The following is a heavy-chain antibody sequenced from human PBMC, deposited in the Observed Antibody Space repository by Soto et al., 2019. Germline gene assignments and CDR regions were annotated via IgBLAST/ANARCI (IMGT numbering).Heavy chain of an antibody. CDR2: FDPEDGET. D-gene: IGHD2-8*01. Sequence: QVQLVQSGAEVKKPGASVKVSCKVSGYTLTELSMHWVRQAPGKGLEWMGGFDPEDGETIYAQKFQGRVTMTEDTSTVTAYMGRSGLRSEDTAVFYCATVQWGVYAMPLSHNWFDPWGQGTLVTVSS. J-gene: IGHJ5*02. V-gene: IGHV1-24*01. CDR3: ATVQWGVYAMPLSHNWFDP. CDR1: GYTLTELS.